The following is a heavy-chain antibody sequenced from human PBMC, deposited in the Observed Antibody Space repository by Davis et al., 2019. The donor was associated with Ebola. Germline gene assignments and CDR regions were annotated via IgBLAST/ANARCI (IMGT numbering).Heavy chain of an antibody. D-gene: IGHD3-10*01. CDR1: GFTFISYG. CDR3: ARDSPYMVQGVYYYGMDV. CDR2: ISYDGSNK. J-gene: IGHJ6*02. V-gene: IGHV3-30*03. Sequence: PGGSLRLSCAASGFTFISYGMHWVRQAPGKGLEWVAVISYDGSNKYYADSVKGRFTISRDNSKNTLYLQMNSLRSDDTAVYYCARDSPYMVQGVYYYGMDVWGQGTTVTVSS.